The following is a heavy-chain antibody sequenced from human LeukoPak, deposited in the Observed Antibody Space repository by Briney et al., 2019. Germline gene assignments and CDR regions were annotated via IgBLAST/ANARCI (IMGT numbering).Heavy chain of an antibody. J-gene: IGHJ6*03. CDR1: GGSISSYY. CDR2: IYYSGST. V-gene: IGHV4-59*12. Sequence: SETLSLTCTVSGGSISSYYWSWIRQPPGKGLEWIGYIYYSGSTNYNPSLKSRVTISVDTSKNQFSIKLSPVTAADTAVYYCARVETAMDLYYYYYMDVWGKGTTVTVSS. CDR3: ARVETAMDLYYYYYMDV. D-gene: IGHD5-18*01.